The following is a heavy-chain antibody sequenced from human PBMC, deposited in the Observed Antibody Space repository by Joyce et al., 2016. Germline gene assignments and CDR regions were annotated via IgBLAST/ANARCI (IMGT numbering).Heavy chain of an antibody. V-gene: IGHV3-7*01. CDR1: GFTFSSYW. Sequence: EVQLVESGGGLVQPGGSLRLSCAASGFTFSSYWMGWVRQAPGKGLVWVANIKQDETEKYYVDSVKGRFTISRDNAKNSLYLQMNSLRADDTAMYYCARETDSSSSVLDLLDYWGQGTLVTVSS. J-gene: IGHJ4*02. CDR3: ARETDSSSSVLDLLDY. CDR2: IKQDETEK. D-gene: IGHD6-6*01.